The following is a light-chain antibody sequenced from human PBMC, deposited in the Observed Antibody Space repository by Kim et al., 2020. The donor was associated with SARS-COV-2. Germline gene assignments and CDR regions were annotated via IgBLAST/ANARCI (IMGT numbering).Light chain of an antibody. V-gene: IGKV1-17*01. Sequence: ASVGDRVTITCRASQDIRNDLGWYQQSPGRAPKRLIYGASSLQSGVPSRFSGSGSGTEFTLTISSLQPEDSATYYCQQSYNTPPTFGQGTRLEIK. CDR1: QDIRND. CDR2: GAS. J-gene: IGKJ5*01. CDR3: QQSYNTPPT.